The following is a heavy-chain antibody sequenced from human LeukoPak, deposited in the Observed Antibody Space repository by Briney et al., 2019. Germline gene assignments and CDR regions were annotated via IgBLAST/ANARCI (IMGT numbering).Heavy chain of an antibody. CDR3: AKDKRVY. Sequence: PGGSLRLSCAASGFTFSSYAMHWVRQAPGKGLEWVAVISYDGSNKYYADSVKGRFTISRDNSKDTLYLEMNGLRVEDTAVYYCAKDKRVYWGQGTLVTVSS. CDR1: GFTFSSYA. V-gene: IGHV3-30-3*01. J-gene: IGHJ4*02. CDR2: ISYDGSNK.